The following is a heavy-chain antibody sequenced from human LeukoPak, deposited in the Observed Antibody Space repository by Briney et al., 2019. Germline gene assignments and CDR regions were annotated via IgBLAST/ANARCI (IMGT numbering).Heavy chain of an antibody. CDR3: APYCSGGSCTGYVQH. V-gene: IGHV4-39*01. CDR1: GDSITSSYF. D-gene: IGHD2-15*01. J-gene: IGHJ1*01. Sequence: SETLSLTCTVSGDSITSSYFWGWIRQPPGKGLEWIGSISYSGSTQYNPSLKGRVTISVDTSKNEFSLNLGSVTAADTAVYFCAPYCSGGSCTGYVQHWGQGGLVTVSS. CDR2: ISYSGST.